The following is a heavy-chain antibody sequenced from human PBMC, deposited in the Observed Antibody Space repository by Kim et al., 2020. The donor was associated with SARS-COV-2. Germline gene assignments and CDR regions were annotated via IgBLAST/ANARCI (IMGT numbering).Heavy chain of an antibody. CDR3: ARVWCATVTISYFDY. Sequence: DSVEGRLTISSDNSKNTLYLQMNSLRAEDTAVYYCARVWCATVTISYFDYWGQGTLVTVSS. J-gene: IGHJ4*02. D-gene: IGHD4-17*01. V-gene: IGHV3-30*01.